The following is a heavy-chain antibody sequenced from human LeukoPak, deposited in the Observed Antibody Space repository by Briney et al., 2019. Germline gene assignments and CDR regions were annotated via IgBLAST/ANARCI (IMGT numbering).Heavy chain of an antibody. CDR3: ASRPLPWSHRRWFDP. V-gene: IGHV4-39*07. CDR2: INHSGST. D-gene: IGHD4-23*01. J-gene: IGHJ5*02. Sequence: KPSETLSLTCTVSGGSISSSIYYWGWIRQPPGKGLEWIGEINHSGSTNYNPSPKSRVTISVDTSKNQFSLKLSSVTAADTAVYYCASRPLPWSHRRWFDPWGQGTLVTVSS. CDR1: GGSISSSIYY.